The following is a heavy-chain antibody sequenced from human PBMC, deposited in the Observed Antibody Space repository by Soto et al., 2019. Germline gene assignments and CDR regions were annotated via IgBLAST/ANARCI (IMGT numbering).Heavy chain of an antibody. CDR1: GFTFSSYG. CDR3: ARDGGYCSGGSCYPGDY. Sequence: QVQLVESGGGVVQPGRSLRLSCAASGFTFSSYGMHWVRQAPGKGLEWVAVIWYDGSNKYYADSVKGRFTISRDNSKNTLYLKRNSLRAEDTAVYYCARDGGYCSGGSCYPGDYWGQGTLVTVSS. D-gene: IGHD2-15*01. CDR2: IWYDGSNK. J-gene: IGHJ4*02. V-gene: IGHV3-33*01.